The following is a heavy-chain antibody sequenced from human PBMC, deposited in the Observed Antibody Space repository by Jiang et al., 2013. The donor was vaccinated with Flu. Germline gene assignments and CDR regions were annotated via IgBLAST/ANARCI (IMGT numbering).Heavy chain of an antibody. Sequence: GPGLVKPSETLSLTCTVSGYSISSGYYWGWIRQPPGKGLEWIGNTYYSGSTYYNPSLKSRVTISRDTPRNQFSLKLSTVTAADTAVYYCSRRPLDTDTDYRNWFDPWGQGILVTVSS. D-gene: IGHD3-16*01. J-gene: IGHJ5*02. CDR3: SRRPLDTDTDYRNWFDP. CDR2: TYYSGST. V-gene: IGHV4-38-2*02. CDR1: GYSISSGYY.